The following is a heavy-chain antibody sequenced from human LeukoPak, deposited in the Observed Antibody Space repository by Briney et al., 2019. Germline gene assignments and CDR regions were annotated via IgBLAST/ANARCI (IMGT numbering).Heavy chain of an antibody. V-gene: IGHV4-59*01. CDR2: IYYRGST. J-gene: IGHJ3*02. CDR1: GGSISSYY. D-gene: IGHD1-26*01. CDR3: ARDSRSGSPAFDI. Sequence: SETLSLTCTVSGGSISSYYWSWIRQPPGKGLEWIGYIYYRGSTNYNPSLKSRVTISVDTSKNQFSLKLSSVTAAGTAVYYCARDSRSGSPAFDIWGQGTMVTVSS.